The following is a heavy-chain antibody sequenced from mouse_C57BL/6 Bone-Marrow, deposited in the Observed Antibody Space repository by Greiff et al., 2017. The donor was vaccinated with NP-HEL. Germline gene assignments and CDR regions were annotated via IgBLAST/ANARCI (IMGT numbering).Heavy chain of an antibody. CDR1: GYTFTSYW. J-gene: IGHJ2*01. D-gene: IGHD2-5*01. V-gene: IGHV1-64*01. CDR2: IHPNSGST. CDR3: ARSGYSNYPDY. Sequence: VQLQQPGAELVKPGASVRLSCKASGYTFTSYWMHWVKQRPGQGLEWIGMIHPNSGSTNYNEKFKSKATLTVDKSSSTAYMQLSSLTSEDSAVYYCARSGYSNYPDYWGQGTTLTVSS.